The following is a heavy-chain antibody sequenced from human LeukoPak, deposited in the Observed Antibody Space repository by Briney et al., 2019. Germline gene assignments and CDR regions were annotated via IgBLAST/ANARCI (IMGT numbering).Heavy chain of an antibody. V-gene: IGHV3-23*05. Sequence: GGSLRLSCAASGFTFSSYAMSWVRQAPGKGLEWVSTINNGDSSTYYADSVKGRFTISRDNSKNTLYLQMNSLRAEDTAVYYCTKDYDFLTGYSTDMGSWGQGALVTVSS. CDR1: GFTFSSYA. J-gene: IGHJ5*02. D-gene: IGHD3-9*01. CDR2: INNGDSST. CDR3: TKDYDFLTGYSTDMGS.